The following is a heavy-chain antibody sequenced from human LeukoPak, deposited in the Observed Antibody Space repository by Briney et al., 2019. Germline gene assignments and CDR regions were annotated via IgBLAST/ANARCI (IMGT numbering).Heavy chain of an antibody. J-gene: IGHJ4*02. D-gene: IGHD3-16*01. V-gene: IGHV3-7*01. CDR2: IKHNGDEL. CDR1: GFTFSSYW. Sequence: GGSLRLPCAASGFTFSSYWMTWVRQAPGKGLEWVANIKHNGDELNYVDSVEDRFTISRDNAKTSLYLHMTGLRAEDTAVYCCARELRTFDSWGQGTLVTVSS. CDR3: ARELRTFDS.